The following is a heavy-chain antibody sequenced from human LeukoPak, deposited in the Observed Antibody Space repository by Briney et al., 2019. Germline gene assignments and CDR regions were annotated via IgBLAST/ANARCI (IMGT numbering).Heavy chain of an antibody. J-gene: IGHJ3*02. CDR3: ARDPPALDLGIDI. D-gene: IGHD3-16*01. V-gene: IGHV1-18*01. Sequence: ASVKVYCKASGYTFTSYGISWVRQAPGQGLEWMGWISAYNSNTNYAQKLQGRVTMTTDTSTSTAYMELRSLRSDDTAVYYCARDPPALDLGIDIWGQGTMVTVSS. CDR1: GYTFTSYG. CDR2: ISAYNSNT.